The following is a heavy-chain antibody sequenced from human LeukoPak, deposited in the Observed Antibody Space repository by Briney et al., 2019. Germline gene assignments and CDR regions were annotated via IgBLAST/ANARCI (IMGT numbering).Heavy chain of an antibody. CDR2: IYYSGST. Sequence: PSETLSLTCTVSGGSISSGGYYWSCIRQHPGKGLEWIGYIYYSGSTYYNPSLKSRVTISVDTSKNQFSLKLSSVTAADTAVYYCAALDTAMGYFDYWGQGTLVTVSS. V-gene: IGHV4-31*03. CDR1: GGSISSGGYY. J-gene: IGHJ4*01. D-gene: IGHD5-18*01. CDR3: AALDTAMGYFDY.